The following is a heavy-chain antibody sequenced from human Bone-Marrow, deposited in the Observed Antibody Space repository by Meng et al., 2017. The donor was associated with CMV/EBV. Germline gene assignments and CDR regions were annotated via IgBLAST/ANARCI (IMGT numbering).Heavy chain of an antibody. Sequence: GESLKISCAASGFTFSSYAMHWVRQAPSKGLEWVAVISYDGSNKYYADSVKGRFTISRDNSRNSVHLQMYSLRTEDTALYYCAKGRGYYYGLAIDYWGQGTLVTVSS. D-gene: IGHD5-18*01. CDR1: GFTFSSYA. CDR2: ISYDGSNK. J-gene: IGHJ4*02. CDR3: AKGRGYYYGLAIDY. V-gene: IGHV3-30-3*01.